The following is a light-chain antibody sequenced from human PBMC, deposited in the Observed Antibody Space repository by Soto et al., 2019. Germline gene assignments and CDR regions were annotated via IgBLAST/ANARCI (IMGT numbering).Light chain of an antibody. CDR2: AAS. V-gene: IGKV1-39*01. CDR1: QSISSY. CDR3: QQSYSTPRT. Sequence: DIELTQSPATLSVSAGDRATITCRASQSISSYLNWYQQKPGKAPKLLIYAASSLPSGIPTRFSGSGSGTDFTLTISSLQPEDFATYYCQQSYSTPRTFGQGTKVDIK. J-gene: IGKJ1*01.